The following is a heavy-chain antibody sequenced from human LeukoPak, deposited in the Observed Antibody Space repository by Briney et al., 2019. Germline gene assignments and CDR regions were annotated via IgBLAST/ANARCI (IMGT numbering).Heavy chain of an antibody. J-gene: IGHJ4*02. V-gene: IGHV4-30-4*08. D-gene: IGHD1-26*01. Sequence: SETLSLTCTVSGGSINSGDYYWSWIRQPPGKGLEWIGYIYYSGGTYYNPSLKSRVTISVDTSKNQFSLKLSSVTAADTAVYYCVREGGVGATDYWGQGTLVTVSS. CDR2: IYYSGGT. CDR1: GGSINSGDYY. CDR3: VREGGVGATDY.